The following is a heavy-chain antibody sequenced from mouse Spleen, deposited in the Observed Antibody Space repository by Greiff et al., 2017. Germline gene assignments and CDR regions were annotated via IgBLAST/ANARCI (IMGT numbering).Heavy chain of an antibody. CDR3: ARRHDPHAMDY. Sequence: QVQLKESGPGLVAPSQSLSITCTVSGFSLTSYAISWVRQPPGKGLEWLGVIWTGGGTNYNSALNSRLSISKDNSKSQVFLHMNSLQTEDTARDYCARRHDPHAMDYWGQGASVTVSS. J-gene: IGHJ4*01. CDR1: GFSLTSYA. V-gene: IGHV2-9-1*01. CDR2: IWTGGGT. D-gene: IGHD2-3*01.